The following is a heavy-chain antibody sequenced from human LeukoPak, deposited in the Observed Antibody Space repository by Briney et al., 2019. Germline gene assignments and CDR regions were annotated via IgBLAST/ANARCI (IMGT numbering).Heavy chain of an antibody. CDR3: ARADYDYVWGSYRQYYFDY. Sequence: PGGSLRLSCAASGFTVSSNEMSWVRQAPGKGLEWVANIKQGGSEKYYVDSVKGRFTISRDNAKNSLYLQMNSLRAEDTAVYYCARADYDYVWGSYRQYYFDYWGQGTLVTVSS. CDR1: GFTVSSNE. J-gene: IGHJ4*02. V-gene: IGHV3-7*01. D-gene: IGHD3-16*02. CDR2: IKQGGSEK.